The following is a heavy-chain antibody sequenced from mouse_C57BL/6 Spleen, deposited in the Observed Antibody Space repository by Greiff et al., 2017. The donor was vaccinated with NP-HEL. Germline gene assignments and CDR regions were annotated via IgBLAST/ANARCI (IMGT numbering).Heavy chain of an antibody. J-gene: IGHJ4*01. Sequence: QVQLQQPGAELVMPGASVKLSCKASGYTFTSYWMHWVKQRPGQGLEWIGEIDPSDGYTNYNQKFKGKATLTVDKSSSTAYMQLSSRTSEVSAVYYVARKGRMYAMDYWGQGTSVTVSS. CDR3: ARKGRMYAMDY. CDR1: GYTFTSYW. V-gene: IGHV1-69*01. CDR2: IDPSDGYT.